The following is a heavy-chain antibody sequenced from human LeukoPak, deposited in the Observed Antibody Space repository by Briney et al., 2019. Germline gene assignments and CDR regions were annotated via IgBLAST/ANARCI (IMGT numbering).Heavy chain of an antibody. D-gene: IGHD3-10*01. J-gene: IGHJ4*02. V-gene: IGHV4-34*01. CDR2: INHSGST. CDR1: GGSFSGYY. CDR3: ARLRAMVRGVRIYYFDY. Sequence: SETLSLTCAVYGGSFSGYYWSWIRQPPGKGLEWIGEINHSGSTNYNPSLKSRVTISVDTSKNQFSLKLSSVTAADMAVYYCARLRAMVRGVRIYYFDYWGQGTLVTVSS.